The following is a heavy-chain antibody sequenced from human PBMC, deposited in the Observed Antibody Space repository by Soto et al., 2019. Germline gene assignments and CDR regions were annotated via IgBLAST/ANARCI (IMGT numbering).Heavy chain of an antibody. D-gene: IGHD2-15*01. CDR1: GFSFGSYW. CDR3: SRETWWRLDP. V-gene: IGHV3-7*01. J-gene: IGHJ5*02. Sequence: EVQLVGSGGGLVQPGGSLRLSCEASGFSFGSYWMSWVRQAPGRGLEWVAKIKEDGSEKYYVDSVKGRFSISRDNVQNSLFLQMSSLRAEDTAVYYCSRETWWRLDPWGQGTLVTVSS. CDR2: IKEDGSEK.